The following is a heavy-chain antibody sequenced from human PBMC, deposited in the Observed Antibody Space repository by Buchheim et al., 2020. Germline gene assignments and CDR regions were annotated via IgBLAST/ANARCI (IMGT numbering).Heavy chain of an antibody. D-gene: IGHD5-12*01. J-gene: IGHJ4*02. Sequence: QVQLQQWGAGLLKPSETLSLTCAVYGGSFSGYYWSWIRQPPGKGLEWIGEINHSGSTNYNPSLKSRVTISVDTSKKQFFLKLSSVTAADTAVYYCARDRRLLAAYGGYRSWGQGTL. CDR3: ARDRRLLAAYGGYRS. CDR2: INHSGST. V-gene: IGHV4-34*01. CDR1: GGSFSGYY.